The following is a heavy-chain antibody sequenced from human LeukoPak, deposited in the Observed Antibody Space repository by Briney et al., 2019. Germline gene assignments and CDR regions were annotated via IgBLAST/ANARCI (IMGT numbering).Heavy chain of an antibody. D-gene: IGHD3-22*01. CDR3: ARGITMIVVVSPTDGGAFDY. CDR2: IIPIFGTA. V-gene: IGHV1-69*05. CDR1: GGTFSSYA. J-gene: IGHJ4*02. Sequence: SVKVSCKASGGTFSSYAISWVRQAPGQGLEWMGGIIPIFGTANYAQKFQGRVTMTRDTSTSTVYMELSSLRSDDTAVYYCARGITMIVVVSPTDGGAFDYWGQGTLVTVSS.